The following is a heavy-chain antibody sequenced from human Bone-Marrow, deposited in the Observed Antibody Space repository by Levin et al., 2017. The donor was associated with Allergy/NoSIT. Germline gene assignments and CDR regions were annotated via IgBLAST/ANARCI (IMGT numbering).Heavy chain of an antibody. V-gene: IGHV3-49*04. Sequence: GGSLRLSCATSGFNFGDYALSWVRQAPGKGLEWLGVVRSKIYRGTAVYAASVKDRFTMSRDESKSIAYLHMTSLRTEDTAIYFCTRGPDDEYSSSSFPFDYWGQGTLVTVSS. J-gene: IGHJ4*02. CDR3: TRGPDDEYSSSSFPFDY. CDR1: GFNFGDYA. D-gene: IGHD6-6*01. CDR2: VRSKIYRGTA.